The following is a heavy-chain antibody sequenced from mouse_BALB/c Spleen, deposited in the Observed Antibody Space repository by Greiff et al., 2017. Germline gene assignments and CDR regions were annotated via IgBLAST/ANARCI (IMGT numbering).Heavy chain of an antibody. D-gene: IGHD1-1*01. J-gene: IGHJ1*01. CDR3: ARETVVESYWYFDV. Sequence: VMLVESGPGLVAPSQSLSITCTVSGFSLTSYGVHWVRQPPGKGLEWLGVIWAGGSTNYNSALMSRLSISKDNSKSQVFLKMNSLQTDDTAMYYCARETVVESYWYFDVWGAGTTVTVSS. CDR1: GFSLTSYG. CDR2: IWAGGST. V-gene: IGHV2-9*02.